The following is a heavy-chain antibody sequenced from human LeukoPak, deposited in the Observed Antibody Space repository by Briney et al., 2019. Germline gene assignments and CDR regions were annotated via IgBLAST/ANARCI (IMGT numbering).Heavy chain of an antibody. V-gene: IGHV3-7*01. CDR2: IKQDGSEK. CDR1: GFTFSSYW. Sequence: PGGSLRLSCAASGFTFSSYWMSWVRQAPGKGLEWVANIKQDGSEKYYVDSVKGRFTISRDNAKNSLYLQMNSLRAEDTAVYYCARSKLWSRPHYFDYWGQGTLVTVSS. CDR3: ARSKLWSRPHYFDY. D-gene: IGHD2-21*01. J-gene: IGHJ4*02.